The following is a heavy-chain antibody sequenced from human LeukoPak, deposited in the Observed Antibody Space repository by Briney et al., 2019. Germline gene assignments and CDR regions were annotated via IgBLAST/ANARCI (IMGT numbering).Heavy chain of an antibody. CDR2: ISYDGSNK. D-gene: IGHD6-6*01. CDR1: GFTFSSYA. J-gene: IGHJ4*02. V-gene: IGHV3-30-3*01. Sequence: PGGSLRLSCAASGFTFSSYAMHWVRQAPGKGLEWVAVISYDGSNKYYADSVKGRFTISRDNSKNTLYLQMNSLRAEDTAVYYCARALSSSTLLFDYWGQGTLVTVSS. CDR3: ARALSSSTLLFDY.